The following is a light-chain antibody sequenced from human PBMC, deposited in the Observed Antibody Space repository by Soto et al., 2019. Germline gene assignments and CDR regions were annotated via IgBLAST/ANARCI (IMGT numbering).Light chain of an antibody. J-gene: IGKJ5*01. Sequence: EIVLTQSPATLSLSPGERATLFCRASQSVSSYLAWYQQKPGQAPRLLIYGASTRATGIPDRFSGSGSGTHFTLTISRLEPGDSAVYFCQQYTGPPTTFGQGTRLEIK. CDR2: GAS. CDR1: QSVSSY. V-gene: IGKV3-20*01. CDR3: QQYTGPPTT.